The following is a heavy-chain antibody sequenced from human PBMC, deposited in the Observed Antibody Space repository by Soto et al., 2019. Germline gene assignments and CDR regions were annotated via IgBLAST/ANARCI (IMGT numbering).Heavy chain of an antibody. J-gene: IGHJ4*02. CDR3: ARDSPSSGLLGTNY. V-gene: IGHV1-18*01. Sequence: QVQLVQSGAEVKKPGASVKVFCKASGYTFTNHGISWVHQAPGHGLEWMGWVSAYTGETKYAQSLQGRVTMTTDTSTNTAYMELRSLSSDDTAVFYCARDSPSSGLLGTNYWGQGPLVTVSS. D-gene: IGHD3-22*01. CDR2: VSAYTGET. CDR1: GYTFTNHG.